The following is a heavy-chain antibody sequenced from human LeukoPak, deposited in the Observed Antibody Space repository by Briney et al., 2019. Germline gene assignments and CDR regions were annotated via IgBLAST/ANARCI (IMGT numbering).Heavy chain of an antibody. CDR3: ARGKGPAARRFDY. V-gene: IGHV4-34*01. CDR1: GGSFSGYY. CDR2: INHSGST. Sequence: PSETLSLTCAVYGGSFSGYYWSWIRQPPGKGLEWIGEINHSGSTNYNPSLKSRVTISVDTSKNQFSLKLSSVTAADTAVYYCARGKGPAARRFDYWGQGTLVTVSP. J-gene: IGHJ4*02. D-gene: IGHD2-2*01.